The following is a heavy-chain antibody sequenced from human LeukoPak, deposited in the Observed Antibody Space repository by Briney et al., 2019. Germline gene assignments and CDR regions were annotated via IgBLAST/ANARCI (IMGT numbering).Heavy chain of an antibody. CDR2: IYYSGST. Sequence: SETLSLTCTVSGGSISSGGYYWSWIRQHPGKGLEWIGYIYYSGSTYYNPSLKSRVTISVDKSKNQFSLKLSSVTAADTAVYYCARDRGYGDYEYYFDYWGQGTLVTVSS. D-gene: IGHD4-17*01. CDR3: ARDRGYGDYEYYFDY. J-gene: IGHJ4*02. V-gene: IGHV4-31*03. CDR1: GGSISSGGYY.